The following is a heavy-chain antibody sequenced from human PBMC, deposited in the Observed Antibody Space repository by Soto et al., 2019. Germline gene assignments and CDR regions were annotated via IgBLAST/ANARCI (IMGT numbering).Heavy chain of an antibody. J-gene: IGHJ5*02. Sequence: GESRRNLTNGAGYSFPSYWISWVRQMPGNGLEWMGRIDPSDSYTNYSPSFQGHVTISADKSISTAYLQWSSLKASDTAMYYCASIWGYCSSTSCKTWFDPWGKGTLVT. CDR1: GYSFPSYW. CDR2: IDPSDSYT. CDR3: ASIWGYCSSTSCKTWFDP. D-gene: IGHD2-2*01. V-gene: IGHV5-10-1*01.